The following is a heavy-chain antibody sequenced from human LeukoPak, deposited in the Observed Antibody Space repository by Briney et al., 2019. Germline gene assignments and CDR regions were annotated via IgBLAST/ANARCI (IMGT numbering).Heavy chain of an antibody. CDR2: ISAYNGNT. CDR1: GYTFTSYG. D-gene: IGHD2-21*02. Sequence: ASVKVSCKASGYTFTSYGISWVRQAPGQGLEWMGWISAYNGNTNYAQKLQGRVTMTTDTSTSTAYMEPRSLRSYDTAVYYCGRGEVVGVTENNWFDPWGQGTLVTVSS. V-gene: IGHV1-18*01. J-gene: IGHJ5*02. CDR3: GRGEVVGVTENNWFDP.